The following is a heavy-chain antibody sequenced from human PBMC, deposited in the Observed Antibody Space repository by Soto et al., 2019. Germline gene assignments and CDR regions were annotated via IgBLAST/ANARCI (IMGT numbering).Heavy chain of an antibody. CDR2: IYDRGST. Sequence: SETLSLTCAVYGGSSSGYYRSWIRQPPGKGQERIGYIYDRGSTNYNPSLKSRVTMSVDTSKNQFALKLSSVAAADTAVYYCARLEKDIVVVPAAIIDYYYFYVDVWGEGTTVTVSS. V-gene: IGHV4-59*08. CDR3: ARLEKDIVVVPAAIIDYYYFYVDV. CDR1: GGSSSGYY. J-gene: IGHJ6*03. D-gene: IGHD2-2*02.